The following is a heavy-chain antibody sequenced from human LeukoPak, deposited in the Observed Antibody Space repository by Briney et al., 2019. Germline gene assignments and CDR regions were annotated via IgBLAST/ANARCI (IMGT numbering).Heavy chain of an antibody. D-gene: IGHD3-10*01. J-gene: IGHJ4*02. CDR2: ISGSGGST. CDR1: GFTFSSCA. CDR3: ARALWFGELLYYFDY. V-gene: IGHV3-23*01. Sequence: PGGSLRLSCAASGFTFSSCAMSWVRQAPGKGLEWVSAISGSGGSTYFADSVKGRFTISRDNSKNTLYLQMNSLRAEDTAVYYCARALWFGELLYYFDYWGQGTLVTVSS.